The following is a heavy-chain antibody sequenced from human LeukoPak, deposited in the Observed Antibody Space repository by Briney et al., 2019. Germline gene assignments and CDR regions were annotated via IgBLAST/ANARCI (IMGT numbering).Heavy chain of an antibody. Sequence: GGSLRLSCAASGFTFSSYWMHWVRQAPGKGLVWVSRINSDGSSTSYADSVKGRFTISRDNAKNTLYLQMNSLRAEDTAVYYCARASYQLQGYFDYWGRGTLVTVSS. J-gene: IGHJ4*02. CDR2: INSDGSST. V-gene: IGHV3-74*01. CDR3: ARASYQLQGYFDY. D-gene: IGHD2-2*01. CDR1: GFTFSSYW.